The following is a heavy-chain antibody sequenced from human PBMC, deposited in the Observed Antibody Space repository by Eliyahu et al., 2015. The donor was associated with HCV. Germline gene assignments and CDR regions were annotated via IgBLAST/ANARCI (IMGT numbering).Heavy chain of an antibody. CDR2: ITPLFATA. V-gene: IGHV1-69*01. J-gene: IGHJ4*02. Sequence: QVQLVQSGAEVKKPGSSVKVSCKASGGTFSTSAFSWVRQAPGQGLEWMGGITPLFATANYAQKFQGRVTITADDSTSTAYMELSSLRSEDTAVYFCARPSADNSGISKPFDYWGRGTLVTVSS. D-gene: IGHD6-19*01. CDR1: GGTFSTSA. CDR3: ARPSADNSGISKPFDY.